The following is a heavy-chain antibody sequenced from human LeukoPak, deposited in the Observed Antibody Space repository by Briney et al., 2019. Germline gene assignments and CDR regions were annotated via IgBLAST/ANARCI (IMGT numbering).Heavy chain of an antibody. J-gene: IGHJ6*04. Sequence: GGSLRLSCAASGFTFSSYAMSWVRQAPGKGLEWVSAISGSGGSTYYADSVKGRFTISRDNSKNTLYLQMNSLRAEDTAVYYCAKRMRLGELSSYNYYYYGMDVWGKGTTVTVSS. CDR3: AKRMRLGELSSYNYYYYGMDV. D-gene: IGHD3-16*02. CDR1: GFTFSSYA. V-gene: IGHV3-23*01. CDR2: ISGSGGST.